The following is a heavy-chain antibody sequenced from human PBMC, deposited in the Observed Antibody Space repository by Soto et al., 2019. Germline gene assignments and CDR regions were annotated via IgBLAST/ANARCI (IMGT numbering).Heavy chain of an antibody. CDR3: ARDAGFGYGRHMDV. CDR1: GFTFSSYG. Sequence: GGSLRLSCAASGFTFSSYGMHWVRQAPGKGLEWVAVIWYDGSNKYYADSVKGRFTISRDNSKNALYLQMNSLRAEDTAVYYCARDAGFGYGRHMDVWGKGTTVTSP. V-gene: IGHV3-33*08. CDR2: IWYDGSNK. J-gene: IGHJ6*03. D-gene: IGHD5-12*01.